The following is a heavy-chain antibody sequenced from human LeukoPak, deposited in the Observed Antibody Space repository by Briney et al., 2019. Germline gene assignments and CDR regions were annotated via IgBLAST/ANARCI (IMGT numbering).Heavy chain of an antibody. CDR1: GYSFTNYW. J-gene: IGHJ4*02. V-gene: IGHV5-51*01. Sequence: GESLKISCKGSGYSFTNYWIGWVRQMPGKGLEWMGIIYPGDSDTKYSPSFRGQVNISADKSISTAYLQWSSLKASDTAMYYCARRFRAVTGPDYWGQGTLVTVSS. D-gene: IGHD6-19*01. CDR3: ARRFRAVTGPDY. CDR2: IYPGDSDT.